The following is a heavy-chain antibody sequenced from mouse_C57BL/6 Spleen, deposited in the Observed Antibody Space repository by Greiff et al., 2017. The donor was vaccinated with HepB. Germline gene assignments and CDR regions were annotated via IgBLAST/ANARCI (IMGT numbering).Heavy chain of an antibody. V-gene: IGHV14-1*01. CDR3: TTVYYRAY. Sequence: VKLRPEQGLEWIGRIDPEDGDTEYAPKFQGKATMTADTSSNTAYLQLSSLTSEDTAVYYCTTVYYRAYWGQGTLVTVSA. CDR2: IDPEDGDT. D-gene: IGHD2-14*01. J-gene: IGHJ3*01.